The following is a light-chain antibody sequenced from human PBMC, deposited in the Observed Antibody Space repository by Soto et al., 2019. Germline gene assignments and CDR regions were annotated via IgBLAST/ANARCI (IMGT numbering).Light chain of an antibody. CDR3: ATWDSSLSAVV. Sequence: QSVLTQPPSVSATPGQKVTISCSGSSSNIGYNYVSWYQQFPGAAPKLLIYDNYWRPSGIPDRFPASKSGTSATLGITGLQTGDEADYYCATWDSSLSAVVVGGGTKLTVL. V-gene: IGLV1-51*01. CDR1: SSNIGYNY. J-gene: IGLJ2*01. CDR2: DNY.